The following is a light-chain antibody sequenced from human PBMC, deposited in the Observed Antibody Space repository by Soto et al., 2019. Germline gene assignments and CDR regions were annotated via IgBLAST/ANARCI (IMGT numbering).Light chain of an antibody. CDR1: QSISSW. J-gene: IGKJ2*01. V-gene: IGKV1-5*01. Sequence: QSPSTLSASVGDRVTITCRASQSISSWLAWYQQKPGKAPKLLIYDASSLESGVPSRFSGSGSGTEFTLTISSLQPDDFATYYCQQYHSYSSYTFGQGTKVDIK. CDR3: QQYHSYSSYT. CDR2: DAS.